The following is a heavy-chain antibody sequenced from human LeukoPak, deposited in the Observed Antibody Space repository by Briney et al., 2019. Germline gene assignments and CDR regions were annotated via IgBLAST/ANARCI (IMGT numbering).Heavy chain of an antibody. CDR2: ISGSGGST. V-gene: IGHV3-23*01. CDR3: AKSSRYSARDFDY. CDR1: GFTFSSYA. Sequence: HSGGSLRLSCAASGFTFSSYAMSWVRQAPGKGLEWVSAISGSGGSTYYADSVKGRFTISRDNPKSTLYLQMNSLRADDTAVYYCAKSSRYSARDFDYWGQGTLVTVSS. J-gene: IGHJ4*02. D-gene: IGHD1-1*01.